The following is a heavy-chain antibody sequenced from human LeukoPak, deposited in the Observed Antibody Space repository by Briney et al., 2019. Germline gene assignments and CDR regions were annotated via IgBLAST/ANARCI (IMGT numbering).Heavy chain of an antibody. J-gene: IGHJ3*02. CDR1: GFTFSTYT. Sequence: GGSLRLSCAASGFTFSTYTMHWVRQAPGKGLEWVAFVSYDGTNKNYADSVKGRFTISSDNSKNTLYLQMNSLRTEDTAVYYCARRMAANAFDIWGQGTMVTVSS. D-gene: IGHD5-24*01. CDR2: VSYDGTNK. CDR3: ARRMAANAFDI. V-gene: IGHV3-30-3*01.